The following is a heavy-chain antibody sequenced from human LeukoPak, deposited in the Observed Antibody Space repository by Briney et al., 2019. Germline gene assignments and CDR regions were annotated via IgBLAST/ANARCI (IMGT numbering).Heavy chain of an antibody. J-gene: IGHJ3*02. CDR1: GFTFSYYG. CDR2: ISYDGSNK. Sequence: GRSLRLSCAASGFTFSYYGMHWVRQAPGKGLEWVAVISYDGSNKYYAESVKGRFTISRDNSKNTLYLQMNSLRAEATAVYYCVKDYYDSSGYYNDAFDMWGQGTMVTVSS. D-gene: IGHD3-22*01. V-gene: IGHV3-30*18. CDR3: VKDYYDSSGYYNDAFDM.